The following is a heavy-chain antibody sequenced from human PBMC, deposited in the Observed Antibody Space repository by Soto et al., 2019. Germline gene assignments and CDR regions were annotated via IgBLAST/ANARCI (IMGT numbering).Heavy chain of an antibody. CDR1: VYSFSDYF. J-gene: IGHJ6*02. CDR3: ARIKWGLNYYNGMDV. D-gene: IGHD1-26*01. CDR2: INPKTAAT. V-gene: IGHV1-2*02. Sequence: GXSVKVSCKPSVYSFSDYFIQWVRQAPGQGLEWVAWINPKTAATNYAKKFQGRVSLTWDTSSTTAYMELTRLRPDDTAVYYCARIKWGLNYYNGMDVWGQGTTVTVSS.